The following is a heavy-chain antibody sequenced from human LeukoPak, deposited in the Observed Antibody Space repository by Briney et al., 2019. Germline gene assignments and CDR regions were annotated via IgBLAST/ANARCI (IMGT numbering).Heavy chain of an antibody. CDR1: GFTFSSYW. J-gene: IGHJ3*02. CDR3: ARDSRYYYDSRNYDNVAFDM. CDR2: ISSDGRTT. D-gene: IGHD3-10*01. Sequence: PGGSLRLSCAASGFTFSSYWMHWVRQGPGKGLVWVSRISSDGRTTSYADSVKGRFTISRDNAKNTLYLQMNSLRVEDTAVYCCARDSRYYYDSRNYDNVAFDMWGQGTMVTVSS. V-gene: IGHV3-74*01.